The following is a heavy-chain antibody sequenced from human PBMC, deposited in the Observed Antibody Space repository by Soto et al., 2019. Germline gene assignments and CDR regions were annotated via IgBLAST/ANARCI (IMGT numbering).Heavy chain of an antibody. D-gene: IGHD6-13*01. J-gene: IGHJ4*02. V-gene: IGHV1-46*01. CDR3: ARDKDLAAAGTLASTFDY. Sequence: ASVKVSCKASGYTFTSYYMHWVRQAPGQGLEWMGIINPSGGSTSYAQKFQGRVTMTRDTSTSTVYMELSSLRSEDTAVYYCARDKDLAAAGTLASTFDYWGQGTLVTVSS. CDR2: INPSGGST. CDR1: GYTFTSYY.